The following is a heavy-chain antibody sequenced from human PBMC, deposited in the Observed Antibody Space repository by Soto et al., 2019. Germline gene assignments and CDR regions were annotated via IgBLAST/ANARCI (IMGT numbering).Heavy chain of an antibody. CDR1: GYTLTELS. J-gene: IGHJ4*02. CDR2: FDPEDGET. CDR3: ATNSDFWSGYYTQWALDY. D-gene: IGHD3-3*01. Sequence: ASVKVSCKVSGYTLTELSMHWVRQAPGKGLEWMGGFDPEDGETIYAQKFQGRVTMTEDTSTDTAYMELSSLRSEDTAVYYCATNSDFWSGYYTQWALDYWGQGTLVTVSS. V-gene: IGHV1-24*01.